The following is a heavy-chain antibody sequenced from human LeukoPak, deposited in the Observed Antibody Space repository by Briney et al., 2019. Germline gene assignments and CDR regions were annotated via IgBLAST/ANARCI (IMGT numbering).Heavy chain of an antibody. J-gene: IGHJ4*02. CDR3: ARDKGYSVDY. Sequence: PGGSLRLSCAASGFTFRTYWMHWVRQAPGKGLVWVSRLNTDGSSTNYADSVKGRFTISRDNAKNTLYLQMNSLRAEDTAVYYCARDKGYSVDYWGQGTLGTVSS. CDR2: LNTDGSST. D-gene: IGHD5-18*01. CDR1: GFTFRTYW. V-gene: IGHV3-74*01.